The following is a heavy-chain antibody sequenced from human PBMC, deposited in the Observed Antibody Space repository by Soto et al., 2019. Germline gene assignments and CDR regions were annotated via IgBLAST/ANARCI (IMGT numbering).Heavy chain of an antibody. J-gene: IGHJ4*02. V-gene: IGHV1-69*01. Sequence: QVQLVQSGAEVKKPGSSVKVSCKASGGTFSSYAISWVRQAPGQGLEWMGGIIPIFGTANYAQKFQGRVTITADESTSPAYMELSSLRSEDTAVYYCARDNLGYCSGGSCYSFFFDYWGQGTLVTVSS. CDR2: IIPIFGTA. D-gene: IGHD2-15*01. CDR1: GGTFSSYA. CDR3: ARDNLGYCSGGSCYSFFFDY.